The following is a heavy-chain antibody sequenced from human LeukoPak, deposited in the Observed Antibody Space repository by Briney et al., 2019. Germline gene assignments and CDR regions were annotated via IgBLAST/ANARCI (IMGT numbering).Heavy chain of an antibody. CDR2: ITGSGVTT. D-gene: IGHD3-9*01. CDR3: AKEIYYYID. J-gene: IGHJ4*02. Sequence: PGGSLRLSCAASGLTFSSYVMTWVRQAPGKGLGWVSGITGSGVTTYYADSVKGRFTISRDNSKNTLYLQMNSLRADDTAVYYCAKEIYYYIDWGQGTLVTVSS. CDR1: GLTFSSYV. V-gene: IGHV3-23*01.